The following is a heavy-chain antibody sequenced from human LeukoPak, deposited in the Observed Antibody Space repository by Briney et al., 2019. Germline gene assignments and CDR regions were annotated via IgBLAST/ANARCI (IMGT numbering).Heavy chain of an antibody. CDR1: GFTFSSYA. CDR2: ISDSGGST. CDR3: AKGGTVSHHYYYDMDV. V-gene: IGHV3-23*01. J-gene: IGHJ6*02. D-gene: IGHD4-11*01. Sequence: SGGSLRLSCAASGFTFSSYAMSWVRQAPGKGLEWVSAISDSGGSTYYADSVKGRFTISRDNSKNTLYLQMNSLRAEDTAVYYCAKGGTVSHHYYYDMDVWGQGTTVTVSS.